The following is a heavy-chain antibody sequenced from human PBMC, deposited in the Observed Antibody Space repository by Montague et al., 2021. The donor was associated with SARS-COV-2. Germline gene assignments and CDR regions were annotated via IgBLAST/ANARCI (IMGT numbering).Heavy chain of an antibody. CDR1: GFRFDSYA. V-gene: IGHV3-23*01. D-gene: IGHD3-10*01. Sequence: SLRLSCAASGFRFDSYAMSWVRQAPGKGLEWLSAISSGGETTDYADSXXGRFTLSRDNSMNTLYLQMYRLRGEDTAVYYCAKGIYMRRGVSHGMDVWGQGTTVTVSS. CDR2: ISSGGETT. J-gene: IGHJ6*02. CDR3: AKGIYMRRGVSHGMDV.